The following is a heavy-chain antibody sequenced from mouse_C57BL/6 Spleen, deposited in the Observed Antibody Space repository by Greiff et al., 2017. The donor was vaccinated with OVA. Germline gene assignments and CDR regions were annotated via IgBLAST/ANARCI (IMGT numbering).Heavy chain of an antibody. CDR1: GYAFSSYW. Sequence: QVQLQQSGAELVKPGASVKISCKASGYAFSSYWMNWVKQRPGKGLEWIGQIYPGDGDTNYNGKFKGKATLTADKSSSTAYMQLSSLTSEDSAVYFCARSGYCGSSHDYFDYWGQGTTLTVSS. D-gene: IGHD1-1*01. J-gene: IGHJ2*01. CDR2: IYPGDGDT. CDR3: ARSGYCGSSHDYFDY. V-gene: IGHV1-80*01.